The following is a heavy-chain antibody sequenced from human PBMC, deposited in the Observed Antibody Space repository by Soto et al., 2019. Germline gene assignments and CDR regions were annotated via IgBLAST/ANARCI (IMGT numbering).Heavy chain of an antibody. CDR2: ISSSSSNI. Sequence: EVQLVESGGGLVQPGGSLRLSCTASGFTFSSYSMNWVRQAPGKGLEWVSYISSSSSNIYYADSVKGRFAISRDNAKNSLYLQMNSLRVEDTAVYYCARDRAEYCGGGSCNEFDSWGQGTLVTVSS. CDR1: GFTFSSYS. CDR3: ARDRAEYCGGGSCNEFDS. J-gene: IGHJ4*02. V-gene: IGHV3-48*01. D-gene: IGHD2-15*01.